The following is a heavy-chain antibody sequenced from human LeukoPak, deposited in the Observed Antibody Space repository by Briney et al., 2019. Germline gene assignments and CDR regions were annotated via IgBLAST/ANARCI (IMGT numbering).Heavy chain of an antibody. D-gene: IGHD6-13*01. CDR2: XXXSGGSR. CDR3: AKDRLRLFIAAAAYYFDY. Sequence: GSLRLSCAAFGFTFSSYAMSWVRQAPGKGLEWVSXXXXSGGSRYYADSVKGRFTISRDNSKNTLYLQMNSLRAEDTAVYYCAKDRLRLFIAAAAYYFDYWGQGTLVTVSS. V-gene: IGHV3-23*01. J-gene: IGHJ4*02. CDR1: GFTFSSYA.